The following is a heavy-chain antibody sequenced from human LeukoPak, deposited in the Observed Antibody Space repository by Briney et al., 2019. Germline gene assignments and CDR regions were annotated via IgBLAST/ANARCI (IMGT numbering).Heavy chain of an antibody. CDR3: SKDICHSSSGGLYYYQGG. D-gene: IGHD2-15*01. V-gene: IGHV3-53*01. CDR2: IYSGGST. CDR1: GFTVSSNY. Sequence: GGSLRLSCAASGFTVSSNYMSWVRQAPGKGLEWVSVIYSGGSTYYADSVKGRFTISRDNSKNTLYLQMNSLRAEDTAVYYCSKDICHSSSGGLYYYQGGLGKGTTVTVSS. J-gene: IGHJ6*03.